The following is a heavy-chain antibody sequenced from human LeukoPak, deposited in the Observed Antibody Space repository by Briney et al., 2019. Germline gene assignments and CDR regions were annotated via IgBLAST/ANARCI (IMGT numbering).Heavy chain of an antibody. V-gene: IGHV3-23*01. J-gene: IGHJ4*02. Sequence: TGGSLRLSCAASGFTFSSYAMSWVRQAPGKGLEWVSAISGSGGSTYYADSVKGRFTISRDNSKNTLYLQMNSLRAEDTAVYYCAKALPPLGYCSSTSCHKPYRGQGTLVTVSS. D-gene: IGHD2-2*02. CDR1: GFTFSSYA. CDR2: ISGSGGST. CDR3: AKALPPLGYCSSTSCHKPY.